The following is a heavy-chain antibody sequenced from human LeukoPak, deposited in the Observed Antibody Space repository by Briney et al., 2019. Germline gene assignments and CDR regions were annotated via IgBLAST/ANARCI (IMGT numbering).Heavy chain of an antibody. CDR2: IKTDGSEQ. Sequence: GGSLRLSCAASGFTFSNYWMTWVRQALGKGLEWVANIKTDGSEQNSANSVKGRFTISRDNAKNSLFLQMNSLRADDTAVYYCARDGSAEYDSASRMHLDSWGQGALVSVSS. D-gene: IGHD1-26*01. CDR1: GFTFSNYW. J-gene: IGHJ4*02. CDR3: ARDGSAEYDSASRMHLDS. V-gene: IGHV3-7*01.